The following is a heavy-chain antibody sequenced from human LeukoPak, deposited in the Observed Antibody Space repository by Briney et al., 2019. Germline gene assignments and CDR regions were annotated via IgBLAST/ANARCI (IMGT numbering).Heavy chain of an antibody. V-gene: IGHV1-18*01. J-gene: IGHJ6*03. CDR3: ASSLKGDYYYYYMDV. Sequence: ASVMLSCKASGYTFTSFGISWVRQAPGQGLEWMGWISAYNGNANNTQKFQGRVTMTTDTSTSTAYMELRSLRSEDTAVYYCASSLKGDYYYYYMDVWGKGTTVTVSS. D-gene: IGHD4/OR15-4a*01. CDR1: GYTFTSFG. CDR2: ISAYNGNA.